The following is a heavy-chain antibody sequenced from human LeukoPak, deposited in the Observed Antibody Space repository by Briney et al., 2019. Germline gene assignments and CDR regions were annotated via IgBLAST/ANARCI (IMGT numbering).Heavy chain of an antibody. V-gene: IGHV4-59*08. D-gene: IGHD6-19*01. CDR1: GGSISSYY. CDR2: VYYSGST. J-gene: IGHJ3*02. CDR3: ARHVEQWLVRDAFDI. Sequence: SETLSLTCTVSGGSISSYYWSWVRQPPGKGLEWIGYVYYSGSTNYNPSLKSPVTISVDTSNSQFSLKLSSVTAADTAVYYCARHVEQWLVRDAFDIWGQGTMVTVSS.